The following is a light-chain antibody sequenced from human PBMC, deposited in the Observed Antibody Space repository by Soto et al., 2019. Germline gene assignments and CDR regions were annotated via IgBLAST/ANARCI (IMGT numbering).Light chain of an antibody. CDR1: SSDVGGSAY. V-gene: IGLV2-14*01. CDR2: EVS. J-gene: IGLJ1*01. Sequence: QSVLTQPASVSGSPGQSITISCTGTSSDVGGSAYVSWYQQFPGKAPKLMISEVSNRCSGVSNRFSGSKSGNTASLTISGLQAEDEADYYCSSYTSSSTYVFGTGTKVTVL. CDR3: SSYTSSSTYV.